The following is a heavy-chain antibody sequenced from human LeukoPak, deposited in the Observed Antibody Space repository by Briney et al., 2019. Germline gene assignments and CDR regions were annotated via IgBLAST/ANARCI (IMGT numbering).Heavy chain of an antibody. V-gene: IGHV3-53*05. CDR2: IYSGGST. CDR3: AKSHIVVVTAIGYFDY. CDR1: GFTVSSNY. Sequence: GGSLRLSCAASGFTVSSNYMSWVRQAPGKGLEWVSLIYSGGSTYYADSVKGRFTISRDNSKNTLYLQMNSLRAEDTAVYYCAKSHIVVVTAIGYFDYWGQGTLVTVSS. D-gene: IGHD2-21*02. J-gene: IGHJ4*02.